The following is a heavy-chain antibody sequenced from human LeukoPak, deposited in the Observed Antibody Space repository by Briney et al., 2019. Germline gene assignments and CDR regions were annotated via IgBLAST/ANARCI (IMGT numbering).Heavy chain of an antibody. J-gene: IGHJ4*02. Sequence: PGGSLRLSCAASGFTFNIYTMHWVRQAPGKGLEWVSSISSSSGYIYYADSVKGRFTISRDNSKNTLYLQMNSLRAEDTAVYYCAKDLFRGYSGYDYGAFDYWGQGTLVTVSS. D-gene: IGHD5-12*01. CDR1: GFTFNIYT. CDR2: ISSSSGYI. V-gene: IGHV3-21*04. CDR3: AKDLFRGYSGYDYGAFDY.